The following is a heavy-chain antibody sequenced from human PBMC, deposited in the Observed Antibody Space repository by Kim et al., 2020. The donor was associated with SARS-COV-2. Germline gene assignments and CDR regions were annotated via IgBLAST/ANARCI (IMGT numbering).Heavy chain of an antibody. CDR1: GYTFTGYY. Sequence: ASVKVSCKASGYTFTGYYMHWVRQAPGQGLEWMGWINPNSGGTNYAQKFQGRVTMTRDTSISTAYMELSRLRSDDTAVYYCARGRVTFGGGTSPTGDPWGQGTLVTVSS. D-gene: IGHD3-16*01. CDR3: ARGRVTFGGGTSPTGDP. J-gene: IGHJ5*02. V-gene: IGHV1-2*02. CDR2: INPNSGGT.